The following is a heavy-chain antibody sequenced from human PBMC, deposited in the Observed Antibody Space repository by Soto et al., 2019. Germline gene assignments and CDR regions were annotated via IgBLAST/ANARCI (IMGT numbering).Heavy chain of an antibody. CDR2: INPIVEIA. CDR1: GDTFRRYS. CDR3: ARDRRTNYDYYGMDV. Sequence: QVQLVQSGAEVKKPGSSVKVFCKASGDTFRRYSITWVRQAPGQGVEWMGRINPIVEIARYAQKFQGRVTITVDKATTTAHMELTSLRSEDTAVYYCARDRRTNYDYYGMDVWGQGTTVTVSS. J-gene: IGHJ6*02. V-gene: IGHV1-69*08.